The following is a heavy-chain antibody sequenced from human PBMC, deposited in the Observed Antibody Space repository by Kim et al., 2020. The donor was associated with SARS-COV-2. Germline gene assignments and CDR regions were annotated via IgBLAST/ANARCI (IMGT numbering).Heavy chain of an antibody. D-gene: IGHD6-13*01. J-gene: IGHJ3*02. V-gene: IGHV4-39*01. Sequence: PSLKSRVTISVDTSKNQFSLKLSSVTAADTAVYYCARRKEQQLVEVAFDIWGQGTMVTVSS. CDR3: ARRKEQQLVEVAFDI.